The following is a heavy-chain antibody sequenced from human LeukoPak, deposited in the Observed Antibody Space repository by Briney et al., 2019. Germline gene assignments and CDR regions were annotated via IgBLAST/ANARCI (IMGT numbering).Heavy chain of an antibody. V-gene: IGHV3-23*01. Sequence: GGSLRLSCAASGFTFSRYAMSWVRQAPGKGLEWVTAISCSGVSTYYADSVWGRFTITRDNSKNTLYLQMNSLRAEDTAAYFCATDSRHITMVRGVIYYFDYWGQGTLVTVPS. J-gene: IGHJ4*02. D-gene: IGHD3-10*01. CDR3: ATDSRHITMVRGVIYYFDY. CDR1: GFTFSRYA. CDR2: ISCSGVST.